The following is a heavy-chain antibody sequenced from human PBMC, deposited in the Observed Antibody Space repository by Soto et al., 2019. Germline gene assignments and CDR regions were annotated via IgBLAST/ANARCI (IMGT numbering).Heavy chain of an antibody. J-gene: IGHJ4*02. D-gene: IGHD3-10*01. V-gene: IGHV4-59*08. Sequence: SETLSLTCTVSGGSISSYYWSWIRQPPGKGLEWIGHIYYSGSTNYNPTLKSRVTISVDTSKNQFSLKLNSMTAADTAVYYCARHNYGSGSTYFDYWGQGTLVTVSS. CDR2: IYYSGST. CDR3: ARHNYGSGSTYFDY. CDR1: GGSISSYY.